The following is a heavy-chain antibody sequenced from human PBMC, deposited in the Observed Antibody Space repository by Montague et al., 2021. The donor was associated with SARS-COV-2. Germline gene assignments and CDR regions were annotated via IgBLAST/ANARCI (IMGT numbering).Heavy chain of an antibody. V-gene: IGHV4-31*03. CDR3: ARDSGYYDSSGYSYDAFDI. Sequence: TLSPTCTVSDGSIGSGGYYWSWIRQHPGKGLEWIGYINHTGSTHYNPCLKSRVTISTATSKNHFSLNLSSVTAADSAVYYCARDSGYYDSSGYSYDAFDIWGQGTKVTVSS. CDR2: INHTGST. CDR1: DGSIGSGGYY. D-gene: IGHD3-22*01. J-gene: IGHJ3*02.